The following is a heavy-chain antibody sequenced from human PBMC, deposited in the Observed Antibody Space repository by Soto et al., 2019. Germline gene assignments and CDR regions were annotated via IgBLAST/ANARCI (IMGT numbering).Heavy chain of an antibody. Sequence: SETLSLTCTVSGGSISSGGYYWSWIRQHPGKGLEWIGYIYYSGTTYYNPSLKSRVAISVHMSQNQFSLKLSSVTAADTAVYYCARAVFVVVPAAMFHYYYMDVWGKGTTVTVSS. CDR2: IYYSGTT. CDR1: GGSISSGGYY. V-gene: IGHV4-31*03. CDR3: ARAVFVVVPAAMFHYYYMDV. J-gene: IGHJ6*03. D-gene: IGHD2-2*01.